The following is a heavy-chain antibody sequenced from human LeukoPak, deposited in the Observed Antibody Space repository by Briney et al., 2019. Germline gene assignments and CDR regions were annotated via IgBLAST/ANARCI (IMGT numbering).Heavy chain of an antibody. CDR3: ARVGCGGDCYSN. CDR2: ISAYNGNT. Sequence: GASVKVSCKASGYTFTGYYMHWVRQAPGQGLEWMGWISAYNGNTNYAQKLQGRVTMTTDTSTSTAYMELRSLRSDDTAVYYCARVGCGGDCYSNWGQGTLVTVSS. V-gene: IGHV1-18*04. J-gene: IGHJ4*02. D-gene: IGHD2-21*02. CDR1: GYTFTGYY.